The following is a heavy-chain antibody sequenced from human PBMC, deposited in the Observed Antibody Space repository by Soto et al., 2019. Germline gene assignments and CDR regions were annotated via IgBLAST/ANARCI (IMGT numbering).Heavy chain of an antibody. D-gene: IGHD4-17*01. CDR3: AIANYGDNDY. CDR1: GYIFPSCT. J-gene: IGHJ4*02. CDR2: ISAYNGNI. Sequence: QVQLVQSGAEVKKPGASVKVSCKAPGYIFPSCTISWVRQAPGQGLERMGWISAYNGNIKDAQKFQGRFTMTTDTSTSTAYMELRSLTSDDTVMYYCAIANYGDNDYWGQGTLVTVSS. V-gene: IGHV1-18*01.